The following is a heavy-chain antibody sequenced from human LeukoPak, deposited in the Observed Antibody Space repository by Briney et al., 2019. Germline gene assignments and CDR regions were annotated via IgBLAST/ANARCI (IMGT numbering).Heavy chain of an antibody. CDR2: INPSGGST. J-gene: IGHJ4*02. CDR1: GYTFTTYY. Sequence: ASVKVSCKASGYTFTTYYMHWVRQAPGQGLEWMGIINPSGGSTSYAQKFQGRVTMTRDTSTSTVFMELSRLRSDDTAVYYCARGLERGYSGYDIDYWGQGTLVTVSS. CDR3: ARGLERGYSGYDIDY. V-gene: IGHV1-46*01. D-gene: IGHD5-12*01.